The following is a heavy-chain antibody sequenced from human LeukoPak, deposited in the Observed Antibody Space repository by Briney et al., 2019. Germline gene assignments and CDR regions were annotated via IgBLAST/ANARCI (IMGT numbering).Heavy chain of an antibody. Sequence: SQTLSLTCTVSGGSISSGSYYWSWIRQPAGKGLEWIGRIYTSGSTNYNPSLKSRVTMSVDTSKNQFSLKLSSVTAADTAVYYCARASLLAASDYWGQGTLVTVSS. D-gene: IGHD5-24*01. CDR1: GGSISSGSYY. CDR3: ARASLLAASDY. V-gene: IGHV4-61*02. CDR2: IYTSGST. J-gene: IGHJ4*02.